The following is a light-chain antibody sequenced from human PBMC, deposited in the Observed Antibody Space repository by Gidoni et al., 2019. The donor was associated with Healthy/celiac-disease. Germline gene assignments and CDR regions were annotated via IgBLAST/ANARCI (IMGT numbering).Light chain of an antibody. CDR1: QSVLYSSNNKNY. Sequence: DIVLTQSPYSLAVALGERATINCKSSQSVLYSSNNKNYLAWYQQKPGQPPKRLIYWASTGESGVPDRFSGSGSGTDFTLTISSLQAEDVAVYYCQQYYSTPQTFGQGTKVEIK. CDR3: QQYYSTPQT. V-gene: IGKV4-1*01. J-gene: IGKJ1*01. CDR2: WAS.